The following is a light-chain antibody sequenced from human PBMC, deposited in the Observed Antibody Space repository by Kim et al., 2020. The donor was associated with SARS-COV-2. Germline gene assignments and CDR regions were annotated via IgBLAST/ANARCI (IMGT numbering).Light chain of an antibody. V-gene: IGKV3-11*01. J-gene: IGKJ4*01. CDR2: DTA. CDR1: QSVSSN. Sequence: LSPAQRATGAYRARQSVSSNLAWYQHKPGRAPRLLIYDTANGATGIPARCSGSGSGTDFTLTSSSLEPEDCALYYCQHRTDWPLTFGGGTKVDIK. CDR3: QHRTDWPLT.